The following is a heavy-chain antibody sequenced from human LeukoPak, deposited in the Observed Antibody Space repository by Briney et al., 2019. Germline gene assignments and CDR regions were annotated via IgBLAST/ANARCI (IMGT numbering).Heavy chain of an antibody. J-gene: IGHJ4*02. CDR1: GFSVTTDSYC. D-gene: IGHD3-10*01. CDR2: DYCGGNT. V-gene: IGHV4-61*01. Sequence: SETLSLTCTVSGFSVTTDSYCWGWIRQPPGKGLEWIGYDYCGGNTNYDPSLKRRVTISVDMSKNQFSLTLTSVTAADTAVYFCARDHFGSLDSWGQGILVTVSS. CDR3: ARDHFGSLDS.